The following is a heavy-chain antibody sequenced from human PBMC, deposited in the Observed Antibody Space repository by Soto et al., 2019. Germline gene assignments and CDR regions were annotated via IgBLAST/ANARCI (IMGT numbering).Heavy chain of an antibody. V-gene: IGHV1-18*04. D-gene: IGHD6-13*01. CDR2: ISAYNGNT. CDR3: ARGRYSSSWMGFDFDY. CDR1: GYTFISYG. Sequence: ASVKVSCKASGYTFISYGISCVRQAPGQGLEWMGWISAYNGNTNYAQKLQGRVTMTTDTSTSTAYMELRSLRSDDTAVYYCARGRYSSSWMGFDFDYWGQGTLVTVSS. J-gene: IGHJ4*02.